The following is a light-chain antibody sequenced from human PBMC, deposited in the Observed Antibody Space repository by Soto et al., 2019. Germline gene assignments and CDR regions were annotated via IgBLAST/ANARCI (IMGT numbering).Light chain of an antibody. J-gene: IGLJ2*01. CDR1: SSDVGAFDY. Sequence: QSALTQPASVSGSPGQSITISCTGTSSDVGAFDYVSWYQQHPGKAPKLMIYDVSYRPSGVSNRFSGARSGSTASLTISGLQAEDEADYYCSSYTSSSTNVVFGGGTKLTVL. CDR2: DVS. CDR3: SSYTSSSTNVV. V-gene: IGLV2-14*01.